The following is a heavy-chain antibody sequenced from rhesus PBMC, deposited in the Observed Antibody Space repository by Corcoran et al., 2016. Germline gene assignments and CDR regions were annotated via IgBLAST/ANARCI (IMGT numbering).Heavy chain of an antibody. J-gene: IGHJ4*01. V-gene: IGHV4-160*01. CDR2: IYGSGRRT. D-gene: IGHD2-2*01. Sequence: QVQLQESGPGLVKPSETLSLTCAVSGGSISSNYWSWIRQAPGKGLECIGRIYGSGRRTDYNPSLKSRVTISTDTSKHQFSLKLSSVTAADTAVYYCARAPFYCTSTTCYSYFDYWGQGVLVTVSS. CDR3: ARAPFYCTSTTCYSYFDY. CDR1: GGSISSNY.